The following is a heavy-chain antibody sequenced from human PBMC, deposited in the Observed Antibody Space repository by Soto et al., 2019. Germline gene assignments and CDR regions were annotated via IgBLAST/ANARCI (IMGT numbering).Heavy chain of an antibody. CDR1: GFTFSDNY. CDR2: SRDKAQGYST. CDR3: VRTTYFSDSSVYTRFFDY. V-gene: IGHV3-72*01. Sequence: GGSLRLSCTVSGFTFSDNYIDWVRQAPGRGLEWVGRSRDKAQGYSTIYAASVKGRFTTSRDESKSSVYLQMNSLKTEDTAIYYCVRTTYFSDSSVYTRFFDYWGQGTLVTVSS. D-gene: IGHD3-22*01. J-gene: IGHJ4*02.